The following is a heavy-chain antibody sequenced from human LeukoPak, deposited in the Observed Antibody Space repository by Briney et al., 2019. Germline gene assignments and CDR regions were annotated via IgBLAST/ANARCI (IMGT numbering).Heavy chain of an antibody. J-gene: IGHJ4*02. CDR3: ARTRPFDCSSTSCYTYRARDFDY. Sequence: SETLSLTCAVYGGSFSGYYWSWIRQPPGKGLEWIGEINHSGSTNYNPSLKSRVTISVDTSKNQFSLKLSSVTAADTAVYYCARTRPFDCSSTSCYTYRARDFDYWGQGTLVTVSS. V-gene: IGHV4-34*01. CDR1: GGSFSGYY. CDR2: INHSGST. D-gene: IGHD2-2*02.